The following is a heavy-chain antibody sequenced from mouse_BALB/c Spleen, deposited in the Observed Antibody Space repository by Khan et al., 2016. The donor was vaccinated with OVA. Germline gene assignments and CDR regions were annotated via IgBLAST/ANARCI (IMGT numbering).Heavy chain of an antibody. CDR2: INSDGSYT. D-gene: IGHD4-1*01. Sequence: EVELVESGGDLVKPGGSLRLSCAASGFSFSAYGMSWVRQTPDKRLEWVATINSDGSYTYYPDTVKGRFTISRNNAENTLYLPMSSLKSDDTRIYYCESHLTGSFAYWGQGTLVTVSA. CDR1: GFSFSAYG. CDR3: ESHLTGSFAY. J-gene: IGHJ3*01. V-gene: IGHV5-6*01.